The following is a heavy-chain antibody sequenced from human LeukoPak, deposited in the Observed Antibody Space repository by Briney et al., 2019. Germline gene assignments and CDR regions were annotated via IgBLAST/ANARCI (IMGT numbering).Heavy chain of an antibody. CDR3: AREAFTIFGVVSHIDY. Sequence: VSVKVSCKASGYTFTSYGISWVRQAPGQGLEWMGWISAYNGNTNYAQKLQGRVTMTTDTSTSTAYMELRSLRSDDTAVYYCAREAFTIFGVVSHIDYWGQGTLVTVSS. J-gene: IGHJ4*02. CDR1: GYTFTSYG. D-gene: IGHD3-3*01. CDR2: ISAYNGNT. V-gene: IGHV1-18*01.